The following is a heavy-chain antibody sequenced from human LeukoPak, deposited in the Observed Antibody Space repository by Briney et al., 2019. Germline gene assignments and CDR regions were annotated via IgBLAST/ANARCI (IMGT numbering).Heavy chain of an antibody. CDR3: ARDYYDSSDPRADYYYGMDV. CDR2: INPSGGST. J-gene: IGHJ6*02. Sequence: ASVKVSCKASVGTLSSYAISWVRQAPGQRLEWMGIINPSGGSTSYAQKFQGRVTMTRDTSTSTVYMELSSMRSEDTAVYYCARDYYDSSDPRADYYYGMDVWGQGTTVTVSS. CDR1: VGTLSSYA. V-gene: IGHV1-46*01. D-gene: IGHD3-22*01.